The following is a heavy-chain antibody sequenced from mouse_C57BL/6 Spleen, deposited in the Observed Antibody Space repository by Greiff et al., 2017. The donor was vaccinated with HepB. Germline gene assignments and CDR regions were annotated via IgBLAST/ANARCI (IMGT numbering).Heavy chain of an antibody. Sequence: QVHVKQPGAELVKPGASVKMSCKASGYTFTSYWITWVKQRPGQGLEWIGDIYPGSGSTNYNEKFKSKATLTVDTSSSTAYMQLSSLTSEDSAVYYCARFYYDYDGFDYWGQGTTLTVSS. J-gene: IGHJ2*01. CDR2: IYPGSGST. CDR3: ARFYYDYDGFDY. CDR1: GYTFTSYW. D-gene: IGHD2-4*01. V-gene: IGHV1-55*01.